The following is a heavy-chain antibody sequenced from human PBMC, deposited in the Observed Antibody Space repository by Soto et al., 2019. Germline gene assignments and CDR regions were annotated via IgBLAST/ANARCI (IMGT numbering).Heavy chain of an antibody. J-gene: IGHJ6*02. CDR3: ASDQSLDRNYCDGIAV. Sequence: ASVKVSCKASGYSFTSYGIGWVRQAPGQGLEWMGWISPYNGNTYYAQKLQGRVTMTTDTSTNTVYMELRSLRSDDTAVYYCASDQSLDRNYCDGIAVWGRGTTVIGSS. CDR2: ISPYNGNT. V-gene: IGHV1-18*01. CDR1: GYSFTSYG.